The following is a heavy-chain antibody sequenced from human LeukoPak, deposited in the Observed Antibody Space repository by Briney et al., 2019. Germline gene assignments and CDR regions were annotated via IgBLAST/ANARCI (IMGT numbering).Heavy chain of an antibody. D-gene: IGHD6-13*01. CDR2: IYSGGST. Sequence: GGSLRLSCAASGFTVSSNYFIWVRQAPGKGLEWVSVIYSGGSTYFTDSVKGRFTISRDNSKNTLYLQMNSLRAEDTALYYCATLYSSSLVDAFDIWGQGTMVTVSS. V-gene: IGHV3-53*01. J-gene: IGHJ3*02. CDR3: ATLYSSSLVDAFDI. CDR1: GFTVSSNY.